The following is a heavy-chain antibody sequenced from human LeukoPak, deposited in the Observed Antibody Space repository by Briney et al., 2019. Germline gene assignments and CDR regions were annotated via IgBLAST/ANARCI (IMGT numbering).Heavy chain of an antibody. CDR2: IYTSGST. CDR1: GGSISSGSYY. Sequence: SQTLSLTCSVSGGSISSGSYYWSWIRQPAGKGLEWIGRIYTSGSTNYNPSLKSRVTISLDTSKNQFSLKLSSVTAADPAVYYCAGVAKDYYGSGGHATGALDIWGQGTMVTVSS. CDR3: AGVAKDYYGSGGHATGALDI. V-gene: IGHV4-61*02. D-gene: IGHD3-10*01. J-gene: IGHJ3*02.